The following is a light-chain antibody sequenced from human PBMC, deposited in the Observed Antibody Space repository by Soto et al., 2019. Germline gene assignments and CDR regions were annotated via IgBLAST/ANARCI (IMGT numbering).Light chain of an antibody. CDR2: DAS. CDR1: QSVSSNY. CDR3: KHYGSSGT. J-gene: IGKJ1*01. V-gene: IGKV3-20*01. Sequence: VLTQSPDTLTSSPGERATLPCRASQSVSSNYLAWHQKKLGQAPRLLIYDASRRATGIPDRFSGSGSGKDFTITISRLEPEDVAVYYCKHYGSSGTFGQGTKVDIK.